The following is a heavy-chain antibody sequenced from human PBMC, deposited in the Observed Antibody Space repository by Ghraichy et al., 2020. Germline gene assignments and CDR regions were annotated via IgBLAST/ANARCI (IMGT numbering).Heavy chain of an antibody. D-gene: IGHD1-26*01. Sequence: SGPTLVNPTQTLTLTCTFSGFSLSTSGVGVGWIRQPPGKALEWLTLIYWDDDKRYSPSLKRRLTITKDTSKNQVVLTMTNVDPVDTATYYCARLFSGTYLDAFDIWGQGTVVTVSS. V-gene: IGHV2-5*02. CDR1: GFSLSTSGVG. CDR2: IYWDDDK. J-gene: IGHJ3*02. CDR3: ARLFSGTYLDAFDI.